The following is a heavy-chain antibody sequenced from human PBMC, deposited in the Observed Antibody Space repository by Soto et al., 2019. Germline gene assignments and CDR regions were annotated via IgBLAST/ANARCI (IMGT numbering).Heavy chain of an antibody. CDR2: ISAYNGNT. Sequence: ASVKVSCKASGYTFTSYGISWVRQAPGQGLEWMGWISAYNGNTNYAQKLQGRVTMTTDTSTSTAYMELRSLRSDDTAVYYCARDLDFLFATSPVTNDAFDICGQGTMVTVSS. J-gene: IGHJ3*02. V-gene: IGHV1-18*01. D-gene: IGHD3-3*01. CDR3: ARDLDFLFATSPVTNDAFDI. CDR1: GYTFTSYG.